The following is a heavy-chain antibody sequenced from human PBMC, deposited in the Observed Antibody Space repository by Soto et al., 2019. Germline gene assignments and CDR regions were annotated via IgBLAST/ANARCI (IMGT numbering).Heavy chain of an antibody. V-gene: IGHV1-18*01. CDR3: ARGRYGDY. Sequence: QVHLVQSGAEVKKPGASVKVSCKGSGYAFTTYGINWVRQAHGQGLEWMGWISAHNGNTNYAQKLQGTVTVTRATSTSTAYTVLTSLSSDDTAVYYCARGRYGDYWGQGALVTVSS. J-gene: IGHJ4*02. D-gene: IGHD1-1*01. CDR1: GYAFTTYG. CDR2: ISAHNGNT.